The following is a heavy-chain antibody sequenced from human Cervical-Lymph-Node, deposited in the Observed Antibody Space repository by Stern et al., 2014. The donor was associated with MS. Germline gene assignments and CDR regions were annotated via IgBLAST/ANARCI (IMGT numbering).Heavy chain of an antibody. CDR1: GGTFSKFP. CDR2: IFPVFGTP. J-gene: IGHJ5*02. D-gene: IGHD6-13*01. CDR3: ALSSETSDRWYSLGYDL. V-gene: IGHV1-69*01. Sequence: QVQLGQSGAEVTKPGSSVKVSCKASGGTFSKFPSSWVRQAPGQGLECMGGIFPVFGTPTYAQEFRGRVTLAADVSTSTVYMELSSLRSDDTAVYYCALSSETSDRWYSLGYDLWGQGTRVTVSS.